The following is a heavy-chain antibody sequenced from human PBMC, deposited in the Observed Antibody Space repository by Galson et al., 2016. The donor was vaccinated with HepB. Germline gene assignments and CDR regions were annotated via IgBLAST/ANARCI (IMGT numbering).Heavy chain of an antibody. CDR3: ARGFGGSGGPGY. V-gene: IGHV3-48*03. CDR2: IRDLDGNI. J-gene: IGHJ4*02. Sequence: SLRLSCAASGITFSTSEMSWVRQAPGKGLEWVSYIRDLDGNIYYADSVKGRFTISRDYTKNSFYMQMNSMRAEDTAIYYCARGFGGSGGPGYWGQGTLVTVSS. D-gene: IGHD3-10*01. CDR1: GITFSTSE.